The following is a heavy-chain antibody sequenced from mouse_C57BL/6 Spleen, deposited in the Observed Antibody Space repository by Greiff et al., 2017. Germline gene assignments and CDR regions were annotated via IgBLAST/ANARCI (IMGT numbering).Heavy chain of an antibody. CDR2: INPNNGGT. J-gene: IGHJ2*01. Sequence: VQLKQSGPELVKPGASVKISCKASGYTFTDYYMNWVKQSHGKSLEWIGDINPNNGGTSYNQKFKGKATLTVDKSSSTAYMELRSLTSEDSAVYYCARSGWLLPDYWGQGTTLTVSS. D-gene: IGHD2-3*01. CDR3: ARSGWLLPDY. CDR1: GYTFTDYY. V-gene: IGHV1-26*01.